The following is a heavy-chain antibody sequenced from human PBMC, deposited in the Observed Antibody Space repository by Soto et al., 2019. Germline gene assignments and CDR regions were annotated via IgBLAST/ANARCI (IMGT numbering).Heavy chain of an antibody. CDR3: ARIRIVGATTIDY. V-gene: IGHV4-30-4*01. CDR2: IYYSGST. Sequence: QVQLQESGPGLVKPSQTLSLTCTVSGGSISSGDYYWSWIRQPPGKGLEWIGYIYYSGSTYYNPSLKSRVTISIDTSKNQFSLKLSSVTAADTAVYYCARIRIVGATTIDYWGQGTLVTVSS. J-gene: IGHJ4*02. D-gene: IGHD1-26*01. CDR1: GGSISSGDYY.